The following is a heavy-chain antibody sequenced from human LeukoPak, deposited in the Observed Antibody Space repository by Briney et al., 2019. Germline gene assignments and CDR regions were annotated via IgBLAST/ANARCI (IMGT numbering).Heavy chain of an antibody. CDR1: GFTFSSYS. CDR3: ARKGDAYGSDSYFYMDV. CDR2: ISSSGNSM. D-gene: IGHD5-24*01. V-gene: IGHV3-21*01. Sequence: GGSLRLSCEASGFTFSSYSMNWVRQAPGKGLEWVSSISSSGNSMYYADSVKGRFTISRDNAKNSLFLQMNSLRDEDKAVYYCARKGDAYGSDSYFYMDVWGKGTAVTVSS. J-gene: IGHJ6*03.